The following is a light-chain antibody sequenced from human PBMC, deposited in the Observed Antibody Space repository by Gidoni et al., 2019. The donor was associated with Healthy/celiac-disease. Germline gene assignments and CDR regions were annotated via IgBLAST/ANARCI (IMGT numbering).Light chain of an antibody. Sequence: DIQMTQSPSTLSASAGDRVTITGRGSQSLSTWLAWYQQKPGKAPNLLIYKAATLESGVPSRFSGSGSGTEFTLTISSLQPDDFATYYCQQYDSYPYTFGQXTSLEIK. CDR2: KAA. V-gene: IGKV1-5*03. CDR3: QQYDSYPYT. CDR1: QSLSTW. J-gene: IGKJ2*01.